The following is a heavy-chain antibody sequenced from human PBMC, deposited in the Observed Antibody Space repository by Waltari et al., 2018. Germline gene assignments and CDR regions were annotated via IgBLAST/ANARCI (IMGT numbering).Heavy chain of an antibody. J-gene: IGHJ4*01. D-gene: IGHD5-12*01. Sequence: QVYLVESGGGVVQPGDSLRLSCESSGFTFSIYGVHWVRQAPGQGLEWLAFTRFDGINKHYADSVRGRFTISRDNSKNTLYLQMNSLRSEDAAVYYCAREDIVSATQWRGNQYRGNCGYDLWGQGTLVTVSS. CDR2: TRFDGINK. CDR1: GFTFSIYG. V-gene: IGHV3-30*02. CDR3: AREDIVSATQWRGNQYRGNCGYDL.